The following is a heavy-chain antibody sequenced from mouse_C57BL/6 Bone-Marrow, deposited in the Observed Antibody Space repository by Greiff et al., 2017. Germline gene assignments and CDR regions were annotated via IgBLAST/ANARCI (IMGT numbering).Heavy chain of an antibody. CDR3: VRDWFAY. J-gene: IGHJ3*01. Sequence: EVQGVESGGGLVQPKGSLKLSCAASGFRFYPYAMNCVRQAPGKGLEWVARIRSKSNNYATYYADSVKDRFTISRDDSESMLYLQMNNLKTEDTAMYYGVRDWFAYWGHGPLVTLSA. CDR1: GFRFYPYA. CDR2: IRSKSNNYAT. V-gene: IGHV10-1*01.